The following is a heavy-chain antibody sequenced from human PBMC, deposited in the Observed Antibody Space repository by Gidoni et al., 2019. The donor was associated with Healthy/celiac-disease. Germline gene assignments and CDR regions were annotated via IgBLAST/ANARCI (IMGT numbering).Heavy chain of an antibody. CDR3: ERHGIAAAVVWFDP. Sequence: QLQLQESGPGLVKPSETLSPPCTVSGGSISSSSYYWGWIRQPPGKVLEWIGSTYYSGSTYYNPSLKSRVTISVDTSKNQCSLKLSSVTAADTAVYYCERHGIAAAVVWFDPWGQGTLVTVSS. CDR1: GGSISSSSYY. CDR2: TYYSGST. V-gene: IGHV4-39*01. D-gene: IGHD6-13*01. J-gene: IGHJ5*02.